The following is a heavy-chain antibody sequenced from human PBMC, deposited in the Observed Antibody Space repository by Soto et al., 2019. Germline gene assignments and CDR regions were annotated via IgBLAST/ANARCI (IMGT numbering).Heavy chain of an antibody. CDR2: IWYDGSNK. D-gene: IGHD6-19*01. V-gene: IGHV3-33*01. Sequence: LRLSCAASGFTFSSYGMHWVRQAPGKGLEWVAVIWYDGSNKYYADSVKGRFTISRDNSKNTLYLQMNSLRAEDTAGYYCARVVSSGWYHILDYWGQGTLVTVSS. J-gene: IGHJ4*02. CDR1: GFTFSSYG. CDR3: ARVVSSGWYHILDY.